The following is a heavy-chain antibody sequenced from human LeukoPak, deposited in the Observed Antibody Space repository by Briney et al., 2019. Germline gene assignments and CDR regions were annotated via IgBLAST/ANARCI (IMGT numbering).Heavy chain of an antibody. CDR2: IGTAGDT. V-gene: IGHV3-13*01. D-gene: IGHD3-22*01. J-gene: IGHJ4*02. CDR1: GFTFSSYD. Sequence: GSLRLSCAASGFTFSSYDMHWVRQATGKGLEWVSAIGTAGDTYYPGSVKGRFTISRENAKNSLYLQMNSLRAGDTAVYYCARQGWYYDSSGYYSYFDYWGQGTLVTVSS. CDR3: ARQGWYYDSSGYYSYFDY.